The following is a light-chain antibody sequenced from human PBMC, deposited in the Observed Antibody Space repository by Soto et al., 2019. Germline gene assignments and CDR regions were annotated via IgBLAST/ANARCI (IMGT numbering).Light chain of an antibody. Sequence: QSVLTQPPPASGTPGQRVSISCSGYSSSIGTNFVYWYQQLPGTAPKVLIHSNNQRPSGVPDRFSGSKSGTSASLAISGLRSEDEADYYCAAWDDNLSTYVFGSGTKVTVL. CDR1: SSSIGTNF. J-gene: IGLJ1*01. V-gene: IGLV1-47*02. CDR2: SNN. CDR3: AAWDDNLSTYV.